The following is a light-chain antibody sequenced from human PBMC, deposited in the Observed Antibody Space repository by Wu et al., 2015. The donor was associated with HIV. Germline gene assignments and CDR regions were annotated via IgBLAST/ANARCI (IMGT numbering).Light chain of an antibody. CDR2: GAS. J-gene: IGKJ2*01. CDR1: QTISSSY. V-gene: IGKV3-20*01. CDR3: QQYGSSFYT. Sequence: EIVLTQSPGTLSLSPGQRATLSCRASQTISSSYLAWYQQKPGQAPRLLIYGASSRATGIPDRFSGSGSGTDFTLTINRLGPEDFAVYYCQQYGSSFYTFGQGTKLEIK.